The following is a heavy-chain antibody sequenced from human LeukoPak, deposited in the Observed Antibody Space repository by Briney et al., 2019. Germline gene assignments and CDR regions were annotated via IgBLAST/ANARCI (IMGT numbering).Heavy chain of an antibody. CDR2: INHSGST. D-gene: IGHD4-11*01. CDR1: GGSFSGYY. J-gene: IGHJ5*02. Sequence: SETLSLACAVYGGSFSGYYWSWIRQPPGKGLEWIGEINHSGSTNYNPSLKSRVTISVDTSKNQFSLKLSSVTAADTALYYCASLQKPGWFDPWGQGTLVTVSS. CDR3: ASLQKPGWFDP. V-gene: IGHV4-34*01.